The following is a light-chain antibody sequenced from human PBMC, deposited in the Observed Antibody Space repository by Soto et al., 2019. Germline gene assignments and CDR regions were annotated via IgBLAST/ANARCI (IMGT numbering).Light chain of an antibody. V-gene: IGKV3-11*01. J-gene: IGKJ4*01. CDR1: QSVSKY. CDR3: QQRYVWPPLT. CDR2: DAS. Sequence: EIVLTQSPATLSLSPGERATLSCRASQSVSKYLAWYQQRPGQAPRLLIYDASNRASGIPARFSGSGSGTDFTLTISSLEPEDFAVYYCQQRYVWPPLTFGGGTKVDIK.